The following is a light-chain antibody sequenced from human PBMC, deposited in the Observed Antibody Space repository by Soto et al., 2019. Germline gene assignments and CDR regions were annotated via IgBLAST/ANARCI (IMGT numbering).Light chain of an antibody. Sequence: QSVLTQPPSASGTPGQRVTISCSGSSSNIRSNTVNWYQQLPGTAPKLLIYSDNQRPSGVPDRFSGSKSGTSASLVISGLQSEDEADYYGAAWDDSLNELFGGGTKLTVL. V-gene: IGLV1-44*01. CDR3: AAWDDSLNEL. CDR1: SSNIRSNT. CDR2: SDN. J-gene: IGLJ2*01.